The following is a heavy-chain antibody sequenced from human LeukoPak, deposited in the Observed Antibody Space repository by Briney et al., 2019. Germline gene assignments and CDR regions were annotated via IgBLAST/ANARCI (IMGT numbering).Heavy chain of an antibody. CDR3: ARLGYYDSSGLLRDAFDI. J-gene: IGHJ3*02. CDR2: INHSGST. V-gene: IGHV4-34*01. Sequence: SETLSLTCAVYGGSFSGYYWSWLRQSPGKGLEWLGEINHSGSTNYNPSLKSRITISVDTSKNQFSLKLISVTAADTAVYYCARLGYYDSSGLLRDAFDIWGQGTMVTVSS. CDR1: GGSFSGYY. D-gene: IGHD3-22*01.